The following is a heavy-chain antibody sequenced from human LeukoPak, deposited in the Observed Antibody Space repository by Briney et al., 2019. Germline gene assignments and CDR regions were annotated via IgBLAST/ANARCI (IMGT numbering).Heavy chain of an antibody. V-gene: IGHV1-24*01. CDR2: FDPEDGET. CDR3: ATETGIAAADPYYFDY. D-gene: IGHD6-13*01. Sequence: ASVKVSCKVSGYTLTELSMHWVRQAPGKGLEWMGGFDPEDGETIYAQKFQGRVTMTEDTSTDTVYMELSSLRSEDTAVYYCATETGIAAADPYYFDYWGQGTLVTVSS. J-gene: IGHJ4*02. CDR1: GYTLTELS.